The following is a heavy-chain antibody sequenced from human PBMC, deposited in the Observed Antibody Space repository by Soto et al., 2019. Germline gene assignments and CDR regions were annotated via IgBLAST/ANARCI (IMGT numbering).Heavy chain of an antibody. V-gene: IGHV3-23*01. CDR1: GFTFSSYA. Sequence: EVQLLESGGGLVQPGGSLRLSCAASGFTFSSYAMSWVRQAPGKGLEWVSAFSGSGGSTYYADSVKGRFTISRDNSKTTLYLQMNSLKAEDTAVYYIAEDTPGIEAAGSSGYWGQGTPVTVSS. CDR2: FSGSGGST. D-gene: IGHD6-13*01. CDR3: AEDTPGIEAAGSSGY. J-gene: IGHJ4*02.